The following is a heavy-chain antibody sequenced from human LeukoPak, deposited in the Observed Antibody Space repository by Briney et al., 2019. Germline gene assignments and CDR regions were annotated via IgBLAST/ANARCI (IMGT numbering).Heavy chain of an antibody. CDR1: GGTFISYA. J-gene: IGHJ4*02. D-gene: IGHD5-24*01. CDR2: IIPILGIA. Sequence: GASVKVSCKASGGTFISYAISWVRQAPGQGLEWMGRIIPILGIANYAQKFQGRVTITADKSTSTAYMELSSLRSEDTAVYYCARDLSRDGYNFCYWGQGTLVTVSS. V-gene: IGHV1-69*04. CDR3: ARDLSRDGYNFCY.